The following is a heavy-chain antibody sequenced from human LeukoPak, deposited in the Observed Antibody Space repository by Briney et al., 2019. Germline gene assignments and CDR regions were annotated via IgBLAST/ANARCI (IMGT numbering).Heavy chain of an antibody. CDR2: INHSGST. CDR3: ARARIAAAGNANWFDP. D-gene: IGHD6-13*01. Sequence: SETLSLTCAVYGGSFSGYYWSWIRQPPGKGLGWIGEINHSGSTNYNPSLKSRVTISVDTSKNQFSLKLSSVTAADTAVYYCARARIAAAGNANWFDPWGQGTLVTVSS. CDR1: GGSFSGYY. J-gene: IGHJ5*02. V-gene: IGHV4-34*01.